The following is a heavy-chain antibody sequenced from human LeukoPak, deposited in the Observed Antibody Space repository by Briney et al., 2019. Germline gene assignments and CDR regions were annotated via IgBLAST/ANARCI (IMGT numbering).Heavy chain of an antibody. CDR1: GGSISSSSCY. V-gene: IGHV4-39*07. D-gene: IGHD6-19*01. CDR3: ARDPYSSLFRSGWFDP. J-gene: IGHJ5*02. CDR2: IYYSGST. Sequence: SETLSLTCTVSGGSISSSSCYWGWIRQPPGKGLEWIGSIYYSGSTYYNPSLKSRVTISVDTSKNQFSLKLSSVTAADTAVYYCARDPYSSLFRSGWFDPWGQGTLVTVSS.